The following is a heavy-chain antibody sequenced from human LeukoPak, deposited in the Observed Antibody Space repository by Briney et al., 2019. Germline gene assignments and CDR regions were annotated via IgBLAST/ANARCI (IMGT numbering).Heavy chain of an antibody. D-gene: IGHD2-21*02. Sequence: GSLRLSCAASGFTFSSYWMSWVRQPPGKGLEWIGSIYYSGSTYYNPSLKSRVTISVDTSKNQFSLKLSSVTAADTAVYYCANSKLLFFDYWGQGTLVTVSS. J-gene: IGHJ4*02. V-gene: IGHV4-39*07. CDR2: IYYSGST. CDR3: ANSKLLFFDY. CDR1: GFTFSSYW.